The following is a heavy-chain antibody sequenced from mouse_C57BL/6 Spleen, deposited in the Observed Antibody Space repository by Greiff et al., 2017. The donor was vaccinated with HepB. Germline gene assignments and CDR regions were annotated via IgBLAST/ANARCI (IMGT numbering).Heavy chain of an antibody. Sequence: EVQLKQSGPELVKPGASVKISCKASGYTLTDYYMNWVKQSHGKSLEWIGVINHNNGGTSYNQKFKGKATLTVDKSSSTAYMELRSLTSEDSAVYYCARGDYLYAMDYWGQGTSVTVSS. J-gene: IGHJ4*01. D-gene: IGHD2-4*01. CDR1: GYTLTDYY. V-gene: IGHV1-26*01. CDR2: INHNNGGT. CDR3: ARGDYLYAMDY.